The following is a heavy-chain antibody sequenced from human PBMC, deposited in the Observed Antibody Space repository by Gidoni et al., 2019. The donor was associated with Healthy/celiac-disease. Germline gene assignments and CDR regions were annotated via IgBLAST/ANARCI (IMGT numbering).Heavy chain of an antibody. V-gene: IGHV3-23*01. Sequence: EVQLLESGGGLVQRGGSLRLSGAAAGFTFSSYAMSWGRQAPGQGLEWVSAISGSGGSTYYADSVKGRFTISRDNSKNTLYLQMNSLRAEDTAVYYCAKAHPYYDFWSGYYGGDYYYYMDVWGKGTTVTVSS. CDR2: ISGSGGST. CDR3: AKAHPYYDFWSGYYGGDYYYYMDV. J-gene: IGHJ6*03. CDR1: GFTFSSYA. D-gene: IGHD3-3*01.